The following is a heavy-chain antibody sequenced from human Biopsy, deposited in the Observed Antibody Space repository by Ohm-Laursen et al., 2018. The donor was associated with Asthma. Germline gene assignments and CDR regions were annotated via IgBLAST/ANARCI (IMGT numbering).Heavy chain of an antibody. Sequence: SQTLSLTWTVSGGSVSTGSYYWSWIRQSPGKGLEWLGYIYYTGSDNYNPSLKSRVTISVDTSKNQFSLRLNSVTAADTAVYYCARGPNYHGSGRAPIGMDVWGQGTTVTVSS. CDR2: IYYTGSD. V-gene: IGHV4-61*01. CDR1: GGSVSTGSYY. J-gene: IGHJ6*02. D-gene: IGHD3-10*01. CDR3: ARGPNYHGSGRAPIGMDV.